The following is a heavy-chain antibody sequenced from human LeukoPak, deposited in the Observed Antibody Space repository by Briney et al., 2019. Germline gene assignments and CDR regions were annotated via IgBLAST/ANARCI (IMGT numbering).Heavy chain of an antibody. V-gene: IGHV1-2*02. D-gene: IGHD3-22*01. CDR1: GYTFTGSY. Sequence: ASVRVSCKASGYTFTGSYMHWVRQAPGQGLEWMGWINPNSGGTNYAQKFQGRVTMTRDTSISTAYMELSRLRSDDTAVYYCTRDRYDYDSSGSYYYNFGLDVWGQGTTVTVSS. J-gene: IGHJ6*02. CDR3: TRDRYDYDSSGSYYYNFGLDV. CDR2: INPNSGGT.